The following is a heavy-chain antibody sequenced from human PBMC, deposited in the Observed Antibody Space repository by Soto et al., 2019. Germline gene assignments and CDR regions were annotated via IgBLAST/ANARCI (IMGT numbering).Heavy chain of an antibody. J-gene: IGHJ4*02. CDR2: INAGNGNT. CDR3: ARDRAVVVVAATPGGGY. CDR1: GYTFTSYA. V-gene: IGHV1-3*01. Sequence: GASVKVSCKASGYTFTSYAMHWVRQAPGQRLEWMGWINAGNGNTKYSQKFQGRVTITRDTSASTAYMELSSLRSEDTAVYYCARDRAVVVVAATPGGGYWGQGTPVTVSS. D-gene: IGHD2-15*01.